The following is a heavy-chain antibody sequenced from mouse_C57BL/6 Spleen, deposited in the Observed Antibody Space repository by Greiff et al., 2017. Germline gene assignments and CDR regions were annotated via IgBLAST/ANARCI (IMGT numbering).Heavy chain of an antibody. CDR2: IHPNSGST. V-gene: IGHV1-64*01. D-gene: IGHD2-3*01. J-gene: IGHJ4*01. Sequence: QVHVKQSGAELVKPGASVKLSCKASGYTFTSYWMHWVKQRPGQGLEWIGMIHPNSGSTNYNEKFKSKATLTVDKSSSTAYMQLSSLTSEDSAVYYCARGYDGYYYYAMGYWGQGTSVTVAS. CDR3: ARGYDGYYYYAMGY. CDR1: GYTFTSYW.